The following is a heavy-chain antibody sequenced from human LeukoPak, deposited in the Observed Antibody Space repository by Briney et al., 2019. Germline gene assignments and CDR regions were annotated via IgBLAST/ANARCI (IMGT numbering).Heavy chain of an antibody. CDR1: GGSFSGYY. J-gene: IGHJ1*01. CDR2: INHSGST. V-gene: IGHV4-34*01. D-gene: IGHD4/OR15-4a*01. Sequence: SETLSLTCAVYGGSFSGYYWSWIRQPPGKGLEWIGEINHSGSTNYNPSLKSRVTISVDTSKNQFSLKLSSVTAADTAVYYCARLEAAALWWWGQGTQVTASS. CDR3: ARLEAAALWW.